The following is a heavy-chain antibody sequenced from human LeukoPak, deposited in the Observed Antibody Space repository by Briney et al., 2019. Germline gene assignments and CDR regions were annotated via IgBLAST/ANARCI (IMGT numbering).Heavy chain of an antibody. CDR1: GGSISSSAYY. D-gene: IGHD3-10*01. Sequence: SETLSLTCIVSGGSISSSAYYWGWIRQPPGEGLQSLGSIYYSGNTYYNSSVKSRVTISVDTSTSQFSLRLSSVTAADTAVYYCARVLRGRAIRRSTNYYYGMDVWGQGTTVTVSS. V-gene: IGHV4-39*01. J-gene: IGHJ6*02. CDR3: ARVLRGRAIRRSTNYYYGMDV. CDR2: IYYSGNT.